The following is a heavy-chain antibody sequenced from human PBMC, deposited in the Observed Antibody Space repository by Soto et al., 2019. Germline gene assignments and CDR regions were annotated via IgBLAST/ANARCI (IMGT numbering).Heavy chain of an antibody. CDR3: ARLQRETITVHFDY. CDR2: IYYSGST. D-gene: IGHD5-12*01. Sequence: PSETLSLTCTVSGDCISSYYSSWFRQPPGKGLEWIGYIYYSGSTNYNPSLKSRVTISVDTSKNQFSLKLSSVTAADTAVYYCARLQRETITVHFDYWGQGTLVTVSS. J-gene: IGHJ4*02. V-gene: IGHV4-59*01. CDR1: GDCISSYY.